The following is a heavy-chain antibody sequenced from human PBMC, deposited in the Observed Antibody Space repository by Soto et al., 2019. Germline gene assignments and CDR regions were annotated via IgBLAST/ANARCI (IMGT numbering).Heavy chain of an antibody. CDR2: INHSGST. CDR3: ARVGKGFWSGRAPFDY. D-gene: IGHD3-3*01. CDR1: GGSFSGYY. Sequence: QVQLQQWGAGLLKPSETLSLTCAVYGGSFSGYYWSWIRQPPGKGLEWIGEINHSGSTNYNPSLKSRVTISVDTSKNQCSLKLSSVTAADTAVYYCARVGKGFWSGRAPFDYWGQGTLVTVSS. V-gene: IGHV4-34*01. J-gene: IGHJ4*02.